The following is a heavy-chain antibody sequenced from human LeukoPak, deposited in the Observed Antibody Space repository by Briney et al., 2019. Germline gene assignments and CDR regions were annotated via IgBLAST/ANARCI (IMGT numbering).Heavy chain of an antibody. CDR2: ISYDGSSK. CDR1: GFTFSSFG. D-gene: IGHD2-2*01. J-gene: IGHJ4*02. V-gene: IGHV3-30*03. Sequence: GGSLRLSCAASGFTFSSFGMHWVRQAPGKGLEWVAGISYDGSSKYYVDSVKGRFTISRDNSRNTLYLQMNSLRAEDTAVYYCARLPAYCSSTSCYYDYWGQGTLVTVSS. CDR3: ARLPAYCSSTSCYYDY.